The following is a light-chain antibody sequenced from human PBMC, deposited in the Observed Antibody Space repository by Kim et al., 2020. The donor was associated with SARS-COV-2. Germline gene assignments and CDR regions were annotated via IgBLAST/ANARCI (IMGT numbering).Light chain of an antibody. Sequence: SPGERATLSCRASQSVSNNLAWYQQKPGQTPRLLIYGASTRATGIPVRFSGSGSGTEFTLTISSLQSEDFAVYYCQQYNNRPPVTFGGGTKVDIK. CDR2: GAS. J-gene: IGKJ4*01. CDR1: QSVSNN. CDR3: QQYNNRPPVT. V-gene: IGKV3-15*01.